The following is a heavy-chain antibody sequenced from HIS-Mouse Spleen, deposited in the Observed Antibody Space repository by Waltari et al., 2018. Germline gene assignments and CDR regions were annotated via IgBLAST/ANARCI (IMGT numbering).Heavy chain of an antibody. Sequence: QVQLVESGGGVVQPGRPLRCSCAAYGFHFSSYGMHWVRQAPGKGLEWVAVISYDGSNKYYADSVKGRFTISRDNSKNTLYLQMNSLRAEDTAVYYCAKDKHHAFDYWGQGTLVTVSS. CDR3: AKDKHHAFDY. J-gene: IGHJ4*02. CDR2: ISYDGSNK. V-gene: IGHV3-30*18. CDR1: GFHFSSYG.